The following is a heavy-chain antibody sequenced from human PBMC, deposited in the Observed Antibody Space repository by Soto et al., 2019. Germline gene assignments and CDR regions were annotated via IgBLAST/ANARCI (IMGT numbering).Heavy chain of an antibody. CDR3: VRTSLVVAAATREDY. CDR1: GFTFSSYW. D-gene: IGHD2-15*01. J-gene: IGHJ4*02. CDR2: INSDGSST. Sequence: EVQLVESGGGLVQPGGSLRLSCAASGFTFSSYWMHWVRQAPGKGLVWVSRINSDGSSTSYAASVKGRFTISRDNAKNTLYLQMNSLIAEDTAVYYCVRTSLVVAAATREDYWGQGTLVTVSS. V-gene: IGHV3-74*01.